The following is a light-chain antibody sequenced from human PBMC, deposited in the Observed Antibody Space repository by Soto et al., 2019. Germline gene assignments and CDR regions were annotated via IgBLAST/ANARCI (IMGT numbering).Light chain of an antibody. CDR1: QTISTY. J-gene: IGKJ2*01. CDR3: QQSHGIPYT. CDR2: AAS. Sequence: DIQMTQSPSSLSASVGDRVTITCRASQTISTYLNWYQQEPGKAPKLLIYAASSLQSGVPSRFXXSXXGXXXXXXXXXLXPXDFAAYYCQQSHGIPYTFGQGTKLEIK. V-gene: IGKV1-39*01.